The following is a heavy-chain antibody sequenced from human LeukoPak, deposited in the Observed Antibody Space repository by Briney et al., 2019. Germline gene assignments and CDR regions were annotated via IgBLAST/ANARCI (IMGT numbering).Heavy chain of an antibody. CDR3: ARDQYYYDSSGLDY. Sequence: GGSLRLSCAASGFTFSSYGMHWVRQAPGKGLKWVAVIWYDGSNKYYADSVKGRFTISRDNSKNTLYLQMNSLRAEDTAVYYCARDQYYYDSSGLDYWGQGTLVTVSS. V-gene: IGHV3-33*01. D-gene: IGHD3-22*01. CDR1: GFTFSSYG. J-gene: IGHJ4*02. CDR2: IWYDGSNK.